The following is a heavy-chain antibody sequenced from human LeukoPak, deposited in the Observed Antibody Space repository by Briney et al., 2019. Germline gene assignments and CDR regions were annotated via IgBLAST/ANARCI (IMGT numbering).Heavy chain of an antibody. J-gene: IGHJ6*03. CDR2: SYYSGST. Sequence: SETLSLTCTVSGGSISSHYWSWIRQPPGKGLEWIGYSYYSGSTNYNPSLKSRVTISVDTSKNQFSLKLSSVTAADTAVYYCASSYYDFWSGYYNDYYYYMDVWGKGTTVTVSS. V-gene: IGHV4-59*11. D-gene: IGHD3-3*01. CDR1: GGSISSHY. CDR3: ASSYYDFWSGYYNDYYYYMDV.